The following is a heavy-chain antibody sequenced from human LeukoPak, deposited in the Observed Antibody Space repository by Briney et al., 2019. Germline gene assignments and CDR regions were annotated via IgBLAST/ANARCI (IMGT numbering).Heavy chain of an antibody. CDR1: GYTLTELS. CDR3: AGTRGGDNWFDP. V-gene: IGHV1-24*01. Sequence: ASVKVSCKVSGYTLTELSMHWVRQSPGKGLEWMGGFDPEDGETIYAQKFQGRVTMTEDTSTDTAYMELSSLRSEDTAVYYCAGTRGGDNWFDPWGQGTLVTVSS. J-gene: IGHJ5*02. D-gene: IGHD1-7*01. CDR2: FDPEDGET.